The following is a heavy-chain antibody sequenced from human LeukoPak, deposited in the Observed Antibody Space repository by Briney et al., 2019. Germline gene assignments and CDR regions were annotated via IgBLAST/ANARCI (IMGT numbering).Heavy chain of an antibody. CDR1: GCTVSSNY. J-gene: IGHJ4*02. CDR3: ARSAIFTPFDY. Sequence: GGSLRLSCAASGCTVSSNYMSWVRQAQGKGLEWVSVIYSGGSTYYADSVKGRFTISRDNSKNTLYLQMNSLRAEDTAVYYCARSAIFTPFDYWGQGTLVTVSS. D-gene: IGHD3-9*01. V-gene: IGHV3-53*01. CDR2: IYSGGST.